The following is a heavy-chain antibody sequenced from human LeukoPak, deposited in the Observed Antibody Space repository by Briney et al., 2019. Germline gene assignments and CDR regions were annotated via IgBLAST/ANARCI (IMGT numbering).Heavy chain of an antibody. J-gene: IGHJ6*02. CDR3: ENGMDV. Sequence: PGGSLRLSCAASGFTFSSYGMHWVRQAPGKGLEWVAVISHDGSNKYYADSVKGRFTISRDNSKNTLYLQMNSLRAEDTAVYYCENGMDVWGQGTTVTVSS. CDR2: ISHDGSNK. CDR1: GFTFSSYG. V-gene: IGHV3-30*18.